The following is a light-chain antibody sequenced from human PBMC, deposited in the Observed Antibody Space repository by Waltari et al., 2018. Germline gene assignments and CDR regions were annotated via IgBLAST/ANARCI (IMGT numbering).Light chain of an antibody. J-gene: IGKJ1*01. CDR1: QGISSY. V-gene: IGKV1-8*01. Sequence: AIRMTQSPSSLSASTGDRVTITCRASQGISSYLAWYQQKPGKAPKLLIYAPSTLQSGVPSRFSGSGSGTDFTLTISCLQSEDFATYYCQQYYSYPRTFGLGTKLEI. CDR3: QQYYSYPRT. CDR2: APS.